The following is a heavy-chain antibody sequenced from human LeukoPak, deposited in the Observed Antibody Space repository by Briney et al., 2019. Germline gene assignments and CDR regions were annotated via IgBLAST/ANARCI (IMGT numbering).Heavy chain of an antibody. CDR3: ARGALYQYYMDV. V-gene: IGHV3-9*01. Sequence: GGSLRLSCTASGFTFDDYAMHWVRQAPGKGLEWVSGISWNSGSIDYADSVKGRFTISRDNAKNPLYLQMDSLTAEDTAVYYCARGALYQYYMDVWGKGTTVTVSS. CDR2: ISWNSGSI. J-gene: IGHJ6*03. CDR1: GFTFDDYA. D-gene: IGHD2-2*01.